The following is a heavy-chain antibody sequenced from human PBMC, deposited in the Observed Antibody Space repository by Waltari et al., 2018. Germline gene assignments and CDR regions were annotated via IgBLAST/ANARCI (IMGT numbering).Heavy chain of an antibody. J-gene: IGHJ4*02. D-gene: IGHD2-21*02. CDR3: GRAPHGVTMLGY. CDR1: GYTFTNYD. CDR2: MNPNTGNT. Sequence: QVQLVQSGAAVKKPGASVKVSCKASGYTFTNYDINWVRQATGQGLEWMGWMNPNTGNTGYAQKFRGRVTMTRSTSISTAYMELSSLRSEDTAVYYCGRAPHGVTMLGYWGQGTLVTVSS. V-gene: IGHV1-8*01.